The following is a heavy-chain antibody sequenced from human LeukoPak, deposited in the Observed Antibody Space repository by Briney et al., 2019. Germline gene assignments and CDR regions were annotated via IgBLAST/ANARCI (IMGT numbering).Heavy chain of an antibody. CDR3: ARHLYSGSYYGYCYYGMDV. D-gene: IGHD1-26*01. J-gene: IGHJ6*02. CDR2: IYYSGST. Sequence: SETLSLTCTVSGGSISSSSYYWGWIRQPPGKGLEWIGSIYYSGSTYYNPSLKSRVTISVDTSKNQLSLKLSSVTAADTAVYYCARHLYSGSYYGYCYYGMDVWGQGTTVTVS. V-gene: IGHV4-39*01. CDR1: GGSISSSSYY.